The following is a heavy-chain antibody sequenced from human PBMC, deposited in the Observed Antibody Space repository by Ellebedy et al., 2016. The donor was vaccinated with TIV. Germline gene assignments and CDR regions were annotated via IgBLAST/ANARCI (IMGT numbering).Heavy chain of an antibody. V-gene: IGHV4-30-4*01. CDR2: IYNSGST. D-gene: IGHD2-21*02. Sequence: MPSETLSLTCTVSGYSISSGYYWSWIRQPPGKGLEWIGYIYNSGSTYYNSSLKSRVTISVDTSKNQFSLKLSSVTAADTAVYYCAKVGGDLNWFDPWGQGTLVTVSS. CDR3: AKVGGDLNWFDP. CDR1: GYSISSGYY. J-gene: IGHJ5*02.